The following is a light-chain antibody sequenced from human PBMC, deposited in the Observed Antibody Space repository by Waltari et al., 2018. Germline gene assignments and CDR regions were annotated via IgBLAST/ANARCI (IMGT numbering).Light chain of an antibody. CDR3: AAWDDSLTGFV. CDR1: SSTIGSNF. CDR2: RND. J-gene: IGLJ1*01. Sequence: QSVLTQPPSASGTPGQRVTSSCSGRSSTIGSNFVYWYQQLPGTAPKLLLYRNDMRPSGVPDRFSGSKSDTSASLAISDLRSEDEADYYCAAWDDSLTGFVFGTGTEVTAL. V-gene: IGLV1-47*01.